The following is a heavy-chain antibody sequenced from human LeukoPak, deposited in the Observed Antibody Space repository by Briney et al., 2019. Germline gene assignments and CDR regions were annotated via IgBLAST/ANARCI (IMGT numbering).Heavy chain of an antibody. D-gene: IGHD2-21*01. CDR1: GGSISSSSYY. CDR2: IYYSGST. Sequence: SETLSLTCTVSGGSISSSSYYWGWIRQPPGKGLEWIGSIYYSGSTYYNPSLKSRVTISVDTSKNQFSLKLSSVTAADTAVYYCAREIPGVIIDYWGQGTLVTVSS. V-gene: IGHV4-39*07. J-gene: IGHJ4*02. CDR3: AREIPGVIIDY.